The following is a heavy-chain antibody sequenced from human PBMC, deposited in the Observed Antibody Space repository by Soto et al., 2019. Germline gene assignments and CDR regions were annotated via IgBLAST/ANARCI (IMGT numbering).Heavy chain of an antibody. J-gene: IGHJ6*02. CDR3: ARGLSYCSGGSCYYYYYGMYV. D-gene: IGHD2-15*01. V-gene: IGHV3-30-3*01. Sequence: GGSLRLSCAASGFTFSSYAMHWVRQAPGKGLEWVAVISYDGSNKYYADSVKGRFTISRDNSKNTLYLQMNSLRAEDTAVYYCARGLSYCSGGSCYYYYYGMYVWGQGTTVTVSS. CDR2: ISYDGSNK. CDR1: GFTFSSYA.